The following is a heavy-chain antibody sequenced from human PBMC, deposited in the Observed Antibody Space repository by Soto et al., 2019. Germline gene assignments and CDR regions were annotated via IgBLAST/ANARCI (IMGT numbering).Heavy chain of an antibody. J-gene: IGHJ4*02. CDR2: ISAHNGNT. V-gene: IGHV1-18*01. CDR1: GYAFTTYG. CDR3: ARGRYGDY. Sequence: QVHLVQSGAEVKKPGASVKFSCKGSGYAFTTYGITWVRQAPGQGLEWMGWISAHNGNTNYAQKLQGRVTVTRDTSTSTGYLELRSLRSDDTAVYYCARGRYGDYWGQGALVTVSS. D-gene: IGHD1-1*01.